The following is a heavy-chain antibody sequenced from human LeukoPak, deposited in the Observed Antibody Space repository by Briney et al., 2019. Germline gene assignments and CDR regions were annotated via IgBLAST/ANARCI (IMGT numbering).Heavy chain of an antibody. V-gene: IGHV4-31*03. J-gene: IGHJ4*02. Sequence: ASETLSLTCTVSGGSINSGGYYWSWIRQHPGKGLEWIGYVYDSGSTYYNPSLKSRVTISVDTSKNQFSLKLRSVTAADTAVYYCARANEADYCRGGSCQTLALLDYWGQGTLVTVSS. CDR2: VYDSGST. CDR3: ARANEADYCRGGSCQTLALLDY. D-gene: IGHD2-15*01. CDR1: GGSINSGGYY.